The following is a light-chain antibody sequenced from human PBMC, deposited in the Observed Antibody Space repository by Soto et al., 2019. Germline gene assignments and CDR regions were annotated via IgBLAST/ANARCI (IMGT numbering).Light chain of an antibody. CDR3: QQVHSYPIT. CDR1: QGISSE. Sequence: IQLTQSPSSLSSSVGYRXSITCRASQGISSELGWYQQKPGKAPNLLIYPASTLQSGVPSRFSGSGSGTDFTLTISSLQPEDFATYYCQQVHSYPITFGQGTRLEI. V-gene: IGKV1-9*01. J-gene: IGKJ5*01. CDR2: PAS.